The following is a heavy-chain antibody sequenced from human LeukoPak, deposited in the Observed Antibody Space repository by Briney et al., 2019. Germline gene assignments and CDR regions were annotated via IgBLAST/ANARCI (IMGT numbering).Heavy chain of an antibody. V-gene: IGHV3-30*04. CDR3: ARDSQTWYYYDSSGFDAFDI. D-gene: IGHD3-22*01. CDR1: GFTFSSYA. CDR2: ISYDGSNK. J-gene: IGHJ3*02. Sequence: GGSLRLSCAASGFTFSSYAMHWVRQAPGKGLEWVAVISYDGSNKYYADSVKGRFTISRDNSKNTLYLQMNSLRAEDTAVYYCARDSQTWYYYDSSGFDAFDIWGQGTMVTVSS.